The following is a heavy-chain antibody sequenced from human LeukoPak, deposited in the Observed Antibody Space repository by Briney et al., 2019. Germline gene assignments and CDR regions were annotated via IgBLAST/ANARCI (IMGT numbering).Heavy chain of an antibody. CDR2: ISAYNGNT. D-gene: IGHD1-26*01. CDR3: ARDARVGASPPSY. V-gene: IGHV1-18*04. Sequence: ASVKVSCKASGYTFTGYYMHWVRQAPGQGLEWMGWISAYNGNTNYAQKLQGRVTMTTDTSTSTAYMELRSLRSDDTAVYYCARDARVGASPPSYWGQGTLVTVSS. J-gene: IGHJ4*02. CDR1: GYTFTGYY.